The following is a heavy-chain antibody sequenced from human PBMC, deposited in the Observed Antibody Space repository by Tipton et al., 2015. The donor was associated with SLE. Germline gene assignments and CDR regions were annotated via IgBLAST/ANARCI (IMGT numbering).Heavy chain of an antibody. V-gene: IGHV4-38-2*01. CDR2: IYHSGST. Sequence: TLSLTCAVSGYSISSGYYWGWIRQPPGKGLEWIGSIYHSGSTYYNPSLKSRVTISVDTSKNQFSLKLSSVTAADTAVYYCARADGDYPGWGQGTLVTVSS. D-gene: IGHD4-17*01. CDR1: GYSISSGYY. J-gene: IGHJ4*02. CDR3: ARADGDYPG.